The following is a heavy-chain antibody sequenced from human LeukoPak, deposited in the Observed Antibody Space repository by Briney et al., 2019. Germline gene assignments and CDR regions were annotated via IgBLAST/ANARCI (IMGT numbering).Heavy chain of an antibody. CDR2: ISGSGGST. CDR3: AKVPDYDFWSGYYSH. J-gene: IGHJ4*02. V-gene: IGHV3-23*01. CDR1: GFTFSSYA. Sequence: GGLRLSCAASGFTFSSYAMSWVRQAPGKGLEWVSAISGSGGSTYYADSVKGRFTISRDNSKNTLYLQMNSLRAEDTAVYCCAKVPDYDFWSGYYSHWGQGTLVTVSS. D-gene: IGHD3-3*01.